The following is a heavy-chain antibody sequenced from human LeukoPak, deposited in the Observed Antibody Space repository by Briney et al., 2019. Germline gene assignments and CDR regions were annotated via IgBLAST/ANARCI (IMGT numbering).Heavy chain of an antibody. CDR3: ARSSGAYRSFDY. CDR2: IYYSGTT. J-gene: IGHJ4*02. D-gene: IGHD1-26*01. Sequence: PSETLSLTCTVSGGSISSYYWSWIRQPPGKGLEWIGYIYYSGTTDYNPSLKGRVTISVDTSNNQFSLKVSSVTAADTAVYYCARSSGAYRSFDYWGQGTLVPVSS. CDR1: GGSISSYY. V-gene: IGHV4-59*01.